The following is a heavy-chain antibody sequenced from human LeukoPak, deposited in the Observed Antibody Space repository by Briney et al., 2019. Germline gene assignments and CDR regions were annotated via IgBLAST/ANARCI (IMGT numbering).Heavy chain of an antibody. J-gene: IGHJ5*02. CDR1: GYTFTSYG. CDR3: ARAGYCSGGSCWGHNWFDP. CDR2: ISAYNGNT. D-gene: IGHD2-15*01. Sequence: ASVKVSCKASGYTFTSYGISWVRRAPGQGLEWMGWISAYNGNTNYAQKLQGRVTMTTDTSTSTAYMELRSLRSDDTAVYYCARAGYCSGGSCWGHNWFDPWGQGTLVTVSS. V-gene: IGHV1-18*01.